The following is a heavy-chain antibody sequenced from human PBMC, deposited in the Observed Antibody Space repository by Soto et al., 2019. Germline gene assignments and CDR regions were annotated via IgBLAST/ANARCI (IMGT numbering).Heavy chain of an antibody. D-gene: IGHD3-9*01. Sequence: SEPLSLTCAVWGGSFSGYYWTWIRQPPGTGLEWIGEINHSGSTNYNPSLKSRVTISVDTSKNQFSLKLSSLTAADTAVYYCARDPGYYDILTGYSRTNNWFDPWGQGTLVTVSS. V-gene: IGHV4-34*01. CDR1: GGSFSGYY. CDR3: ARDPGYYDILTGYSRTNNWFDP. CDR2: INHSGST. J-gene: IGHJ5*02.